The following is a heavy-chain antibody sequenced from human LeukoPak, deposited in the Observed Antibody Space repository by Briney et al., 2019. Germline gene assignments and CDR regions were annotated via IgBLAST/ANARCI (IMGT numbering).Heavy chain of an antibody. D-gene: IGHD3-3*01. CDR1: GYTFTDYY. Sequence: ASVKVSCXVSGYTFTDYYMHWVQQAPGKGLEWMALVDPEDGETIYAEKFQGRVTITADTSTDTACMELSSLRSEDTAVYYCATVFWSGYSDFDYWGQGTLVTVSS. CDR3: ATVFWSGYSDFDY. V-gene: IGHV1-69-2*01. J-gene: IGHJ4*02. CDR2: VDPEDGET.